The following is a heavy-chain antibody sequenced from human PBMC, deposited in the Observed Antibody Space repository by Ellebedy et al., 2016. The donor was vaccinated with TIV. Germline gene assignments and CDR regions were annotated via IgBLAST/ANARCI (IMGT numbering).Heavy chain of an antibody. V-gene: IGHV4-34*01. Sequence: MPSETLSLTCGVYGGSFSGYYWSWIRQPPGKGLEWIGEINHSGSTNYNPSLKSRVTISVDTSKNQFSLKLSSVTAADTAVYYCARADYCGGDCQPFDYWGQGTLVTVSS. D-gene: IGHD2-21*02. CDR2: INHSGST. CDR1: GGSFSGYY. CDR3: ARADYCGGDCQPFDY. J-gene: IGHJ4*02.